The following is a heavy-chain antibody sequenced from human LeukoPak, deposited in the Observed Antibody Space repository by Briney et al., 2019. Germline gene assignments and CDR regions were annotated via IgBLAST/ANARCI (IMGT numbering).Heavy chain of an antibody. CDR2: ISGSGGST. Sequence: GGSLILSCAASGFTFSSYAMSWVRQAPGKGLEWVSAISGSGGSTYYADSVKGRFTISRDNSKNTLYLQMNSLRAEDTAVYYCANDVVVPAAISPGGMDVWGQGTTVTVSS. J-gene: IGHJ6*02. CDR3: ANDVVVPAAISPGGMDV. V-gene: IGHV3-23*01. D-gene: IGHD2-2*02. CDR1: GFTFSSYA.